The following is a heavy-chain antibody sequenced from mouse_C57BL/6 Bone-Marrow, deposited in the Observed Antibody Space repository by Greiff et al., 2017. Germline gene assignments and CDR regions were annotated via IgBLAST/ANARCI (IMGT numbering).Heavy chain of an antibody. V-gene: IGHV1-76*01. CDR1: GYTFTDYY. Sequence: VQLQQSGAELVRPGASVKLSCKASGYTFTDYYINWVKQRPGQGLEWIARIYPGSGNTYYNEKFKGKATLTAEKSSSTAYMQLSSLTSEDSAVYFCARCGYYYGSSLHFDYWGQGTTLTVSS. CDR3: ARCGYYYGSSLHFDY. D-gene: IGHD1-1*01. CDR2: IYPGSGNT. J-gene: IGHJ2*01.